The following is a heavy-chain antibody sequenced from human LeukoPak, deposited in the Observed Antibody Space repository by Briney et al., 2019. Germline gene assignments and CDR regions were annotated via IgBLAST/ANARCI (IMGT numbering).Heavy chain of an antibody. CDR3: ARDQGGAVTNWFDP. V-gene: IGHV1-18*01. CDR1: GYTFTSYG. J-gene: IGHJ5*02. D-gene: IGHD3-16*01. CDR2: ISAYNGNT. Sequence: ASVKVSCKASGYTFTSYGISWVRQAPGQGLEWMGWISAYNGNTNYAQKLQGRVTMTRDTSISTAYMELSRLRSDDTAVYYCARDQGGAVTNWFDPWGQGTLVTVSS.